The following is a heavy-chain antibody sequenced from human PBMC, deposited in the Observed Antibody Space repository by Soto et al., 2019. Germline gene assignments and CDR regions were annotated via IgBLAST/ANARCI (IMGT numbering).Heavy chain of an antibody. Sequence: VQLVESGGGLVQPGGSLKLSCAASGFTFSGSAMHWVRQAPGKGLEWVAVISYDGSNKYYADSVKGRFTISRDNSKNTLYLQMNSLRAEDTAVYYCARGGLLWFGESVYWGQGTLVTVSS. CDR3: ARGGLLWFGESVY. V-gene: IGHV3-30-3*01. J-gene: IGHJ4*02. CDR2: ISYDGSNK. D-gene: IGHD3-10*01. CDR1: GFTFSGSA.